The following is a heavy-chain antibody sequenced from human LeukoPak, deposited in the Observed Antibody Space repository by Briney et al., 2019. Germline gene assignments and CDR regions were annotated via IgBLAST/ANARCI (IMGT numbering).Heavy chain of an antibody. V-gene: IGHV4-59*08. J-gene: IGHJ4*02. D-gene: IGHD3-16*01. CDR3: ANYDGAPRN. CDR1: GGSISSYY. CDR2: IYYTGST. Sequence: SETLSLTCIVSGGSISSYYWSWIRQPPGKGLEWIGYIYYTGSTNYNPSLKSRVTISVDTSKNQLSLKLRSVTAADTAVYYCANYDGAPRNWGQGTLVTVSS.